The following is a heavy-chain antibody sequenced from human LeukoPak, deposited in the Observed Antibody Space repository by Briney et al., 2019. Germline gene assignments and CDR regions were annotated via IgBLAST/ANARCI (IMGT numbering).Heavy chain of an antibody. V-gene: IGHV4-39*01. CDR3: VRAGRGIAARRIDY. CDR1: GGSISSSSYY. Sequence: PSETLSLTCTVSGGSISSSSYYWGWIRQPPGKGLEWIGSIYYSGSTYYNPSLKSRVTISVDTSKNQFSLKLSSVTAADTAVYYCVRAGRGIAARRIDYWGQGTLVTVSS. J-gene: IGHJ4*02. D-gene: IGHD6-6*01. CDR2: IYYSGST.